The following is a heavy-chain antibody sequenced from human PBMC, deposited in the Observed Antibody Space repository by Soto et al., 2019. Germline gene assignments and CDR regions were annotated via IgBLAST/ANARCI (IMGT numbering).Heavy chain of an antibody. J-gene: IGHJ5*02. CDR3: AKVPSAVASTPWFDP. CDR2: TSSSGNTI. Sequence: PGGSLRLCCAGSGFTFSDYDMGWIRQAPGKGLEWVSYTSSSGNTIYYVDSVKGRFTLSRDNAKNSLYLQMDSLRVEDTAMYYCAKVPSAVASTPWFDPWGQGTLVTVSS. D-gene: IGHD2-15*01. V-gene: IGHV3-11*01. CDR1: GFTFSDYD.